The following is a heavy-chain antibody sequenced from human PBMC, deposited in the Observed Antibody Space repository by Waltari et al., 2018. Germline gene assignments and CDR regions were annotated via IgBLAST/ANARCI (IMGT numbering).Heavy chain of an antibody. CDR2: IYYRWST. Sequence: QVQLQESGPGLVKPSETLSLTCTVSGGSISSHYWSWIRQPPGRGLEWIGYIYYRWSTDYNPSLKSRVTISVDTSKNQFSLKLSSVTAADTAVYYCSRHYDFWKGMDVWGQGTTVTVSS. J-gene: IGHJ6*02. V-gene: IGHV4-59*11. CDR3: SRHYDFWKGMDV. CDR1: GGSISSHY. D-gene: IGHD3-3*01.